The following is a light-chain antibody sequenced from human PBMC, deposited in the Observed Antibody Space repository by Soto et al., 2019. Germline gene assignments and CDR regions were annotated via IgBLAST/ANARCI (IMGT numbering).Light chain of an antibody. Sequence: QSVLTQPPSVSAAPGQKVTISCSGSSSNIGNNYVSWYQQLPGTAPKLLISDDNKRSSGIPDRFSGSKSGTTATLDITGLQTGDEAEYYCGTWESSLSPTYVFGHGTK. CDR2: DDN. V-gene: IGLV1-51*01. J-gene: IGLJ1*01. CDR1: SSNIGNNY. CDR3: GTWESSLSPTYV.